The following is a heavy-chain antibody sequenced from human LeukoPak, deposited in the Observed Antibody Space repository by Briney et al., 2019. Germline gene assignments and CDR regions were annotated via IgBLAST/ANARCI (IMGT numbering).Heavy chain of an antibody. V-gene: IGHV1-46*01. Sequence: ASVKVSCKASGYTFTSYYMHWVRQAPGQGLEWMGIINPSGGSTSYAQKFQGRVTMTRDTSTSTVYRELSSLRSEDTAAYYCARVEELHSSGWYFSAWGQGTLVTVSS. CDR1: GYTFTSYY. J-gene: IGHJ5*02. D-gene: IGHD6-19*01. CDR3: ARVEELHSSGWYFSA. CDR2: INPSGGST.